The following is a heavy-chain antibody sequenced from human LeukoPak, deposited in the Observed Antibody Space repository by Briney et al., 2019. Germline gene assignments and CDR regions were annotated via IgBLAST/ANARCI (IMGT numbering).Heavy chain of an antibody. J-gene: IGHJ4*02. Sequence: GGSLRLSCAASGFTFSSYVMHWVRQAPGKGLEWVAIISYDGSNEYYADSVKGRFTISRDNSKNTLYLQMNSLRAADTAVYYCARDVYGSGMGDYWGQGTLVTVSS. CDR3: ARDVYGSGMGDY. CDR1: GFTFSSYV. V-gene: IGHV3-30*04. D-gene: IGHD3-10*01. CDR2: ISYDGSNE.